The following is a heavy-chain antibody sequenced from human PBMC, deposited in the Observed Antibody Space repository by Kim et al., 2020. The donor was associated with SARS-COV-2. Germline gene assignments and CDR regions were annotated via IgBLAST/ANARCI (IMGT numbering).Heavy chain of an antibody. J-gene: IGHJ3*02. CDR1: GGSISSYY. CDR2: IYTSGST. Sequence: SETLSLTCTVSGGSISSYYWSWIRQPAGKGLEWIGRIYTSGSTNYNPSLKSRVTMSVDTSKNQFSLKLSSVTAADTAVYYCARDSDLWFGEQHAFDIWGQGTMVTVSS. D-gene: IGHD3-10*01. CDR3: ARDSDLWFGEQHAFDI. V-gene: IGHV4-4*07.